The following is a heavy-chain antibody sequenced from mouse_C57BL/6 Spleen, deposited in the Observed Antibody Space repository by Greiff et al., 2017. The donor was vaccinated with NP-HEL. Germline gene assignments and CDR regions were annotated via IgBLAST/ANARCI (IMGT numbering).Heavy chain of an antibody. D-gene: IGHD1-1*01. V-gene: IGHV5-4*01. J-gene: IGHJ4*01. Sequence: EVKVVESGGGLVKPGGSLKLSCAASGFTFSSYAMSWVRQTPEKRLEWVATISDGGSYTYYPDNVKGRFTISRDNAKNNLYLQMSHLKSEDTAMYYCAREDYYYGSREGMDYWGQGTSVTVSS. CDR3: AREDYYYGSREGMDY. CDR2: ISDGGSYT. CDR1: GFTFSSYA.